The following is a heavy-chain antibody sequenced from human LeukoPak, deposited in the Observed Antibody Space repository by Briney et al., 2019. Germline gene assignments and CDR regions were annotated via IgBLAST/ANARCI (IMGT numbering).Heavy chain of an antibody. CDR2: ISCSGASR. CDR1: GFTFSDHA. Sequence: SGGSLRLSCAASGFTFSDHAMTWVRQYTGKALEWVSVISCSGASRYYADSVRGRFTISRDDSNNIFYLQMNSLRAEDTAAYYCARVSLAAAGTGLYYMDVWGKGTTVTVSS. V-gene: IGHV3-23*01. D-gene: IGHD6-13*01. CDR3: ARVSLAAAGTGLYYMDV. J-gene: IGHJ6*03.